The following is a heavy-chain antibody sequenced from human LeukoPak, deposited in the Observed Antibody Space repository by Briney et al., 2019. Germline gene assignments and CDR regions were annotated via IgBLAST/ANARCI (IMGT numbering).Heavy chain of an antibody. J-gene: IGHJ5*02. D-gene: IGHD6-13*01. V-gene: IGHV1-2*04. CDR1: GYTFTGYY. CDR2: INPNSGGT. Sequence: GASVKVSCKASGYTFTGYYMHWVRQAPGQGLEWMGWINPNSGGTNYAQKFQGWLTMTRDTSISTAYMELSRLRSDDTAVYYCARQRRAAGGGNWFDPWGQGTLVTVSS. CDR3: ARQRRAAGGGNWFDP.